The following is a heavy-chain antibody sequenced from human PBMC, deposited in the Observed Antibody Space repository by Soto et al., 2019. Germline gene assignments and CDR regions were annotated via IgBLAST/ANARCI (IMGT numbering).Heavy chain of an antibody. V-gene: IGHV4-59*01. CDR3: VRVFNTALVTGGNWFDP. CDR2: IYYSGST. D-gene: IGHD5-18*01. J-gene: IGHJ5*02. CDR1: GGSISSYY. Sequence: SETLSLTCTVSGGSISSYYWSWIRQPPGKGLEWIGYIYYSGSTNYNPSLKSRVTIPVDTSKKQFTLKLRSVTAADTAVYYCVRVFNTALVTGGNWFDPWGQGTLVTVSS.